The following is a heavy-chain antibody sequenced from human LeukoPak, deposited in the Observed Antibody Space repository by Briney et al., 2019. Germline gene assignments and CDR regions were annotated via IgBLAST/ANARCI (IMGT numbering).Heavy chain of an antibody. J-gene: IGHJ4*02. CDR3: AREVSGFDY. CDR1: GGSISSSSYY. V-gene: IGHV4-61*02. CDR2: IYSSGST. D-gene: IGHD5/OR15-5a*01. Sequence: TLSLTCTVSGGSISSSSYYWGWIRQPAGKGLEWIGRIYSSGSTNYNPSLKSRVTMSVDTSKNQFSLKLSSVTAADTAVYYCAREVSGFDYWGQGTLVTVSS.